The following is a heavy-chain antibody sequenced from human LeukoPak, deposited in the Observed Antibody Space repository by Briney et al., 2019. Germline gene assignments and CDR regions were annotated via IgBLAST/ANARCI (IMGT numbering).Heavy chain of an antibody. V-gene: IGHV3-74*01. CDR3: ARGGDYPFDY. D-gene: IGHD4-17*01. CDR2: INSGGSST. J-gene: IGHJ4*01. CDR1: GFTFSSYW. Sequence: PGVSLRLSCAASGFTFSSYWMHWLRQVPGKGLVWVSRINSGGSSTSHADSVKGRFTISRDNAKNALYLQMNSLRAEDTAVYYCARGGDYPFDYWGQGTVVTVSS.